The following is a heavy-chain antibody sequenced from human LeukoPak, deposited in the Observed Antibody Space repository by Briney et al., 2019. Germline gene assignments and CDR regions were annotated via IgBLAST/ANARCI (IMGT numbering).Heavy chain of an antibody. CDR3: ATYFLDTSARD. J-gene: IGHJ4*02. CDR2: INPNSGGT. V-gene: IGHV1-2*02. Sequence: GASVKVSCKASGYTFTGYYMHWVRQAPGQGLEWMGWINPNSGGTNYAQKFQGRVTLTRDTSISTGYMELSRLRSDDTAVYYCATYFLDTSARDWGQGTLVTVSS. D-gene: IGHD3-22*01. CDR1: GYTFTGYY.